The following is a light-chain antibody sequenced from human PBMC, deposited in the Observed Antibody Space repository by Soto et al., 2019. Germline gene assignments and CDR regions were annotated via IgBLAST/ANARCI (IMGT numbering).Light chain of an antibody. CDR1: QSVSSN. J-gene: IGKJ1*01. Sequence: EIVMTQSPATLSVSPGERVTLSCRASQSVSSNLAWYQQKPGQAPRLLISGASTRATGIPARFSGSGSGTEFPLTIISLQSGDFAVYYCQQYNNWPPTFGQGTKVEIK. V-gene: IGKV3-15*01. CDR3: QQYNNWPPT. CDR2: GAS.